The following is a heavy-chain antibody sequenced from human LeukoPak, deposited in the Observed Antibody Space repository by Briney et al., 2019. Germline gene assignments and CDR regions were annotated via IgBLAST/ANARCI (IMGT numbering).Heavy chain of an antibody. J-gene: IGHJ4*02. Sequence: ASVKVSCKASGYSSTDYYIYWVRQAPGQGLEWMGWIKPNSGNTNYVQKFEGRVTMTEDTSTDTAYMELSSLRSEDTAVYYCATAYSGSYVGYFDYWGQGTLVTVSS. D-gene: IGHD1-26*01. V-gene: IGHV1-2*02. CDR1: GYSSTDYY. CDR2: IKPNSGNT. CDR3: ATAYSGSYVGYFDY.